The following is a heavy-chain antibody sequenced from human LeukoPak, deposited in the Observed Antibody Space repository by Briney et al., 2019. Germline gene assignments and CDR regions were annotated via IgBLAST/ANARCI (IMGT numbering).Heavy chain of an antibody. J-gene: IGHJ2*01. Sequence: SETLSLTCAVYGGSFSGYYWSWIRQPPGKGLEWIGEINHSGSTNYNPSLKSRVTISVDTSKNQFSLKLSSVTAADTAVYYCARDLDGNSIWYLDLWGRGTLVSVSS. CDR3: ARDLDGNSIWYLDL. V-gene: IGHV4-34*01. CDR1: GGSFSGYY. CDR2: INHSGST. D-gene: IGHD4-23*01.